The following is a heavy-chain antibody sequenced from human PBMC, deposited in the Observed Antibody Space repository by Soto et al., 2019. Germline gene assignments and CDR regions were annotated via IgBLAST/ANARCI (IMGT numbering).Heavy chain of an antibody. V-gene: IGHV1-18*01. CDR3: ARVWYRQFFYDSKGYPRNFEY. J-gene: IGHJ4*02. Sequence: ASVKVSCKASGYSFTNYGVAWVRQAPGQGLEWMGWISGYNDKTNYGQKLQGRLTMTTDTSTNTAYMELRSLRSDDTAVYYCARVWYRQFFYDSKGYPRNFEYWDQGSL. CDR2: ISGYNDKT. CDR1: GYSFTNYG. D-gene: IGHD3-22*01.